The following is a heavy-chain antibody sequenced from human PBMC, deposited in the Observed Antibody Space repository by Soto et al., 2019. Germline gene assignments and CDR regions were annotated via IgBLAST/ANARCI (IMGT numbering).Heavy chain of an antibody. V-gene: IGHV3-23*01. CDR3: AKKSRIAAAGTVRY. J-gene: IGHJ4*02. CDR2: ISGSGGST. D-gene: IGHD6-13*01. Sequence: GGSLRLSCAASGFTFSSYAMSWVRQAPGKGPEWVSAISGSGGSTYYADSVKGRFTISRDNSKNTLYLQMNSLRAEDTAVYYCAKKSRIAAAGTVRYWGQGTLVTVSS. CDR1: GFTFSSYA.